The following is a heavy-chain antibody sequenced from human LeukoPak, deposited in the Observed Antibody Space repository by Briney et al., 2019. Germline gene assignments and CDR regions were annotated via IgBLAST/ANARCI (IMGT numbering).Heavy chain of an antibody. J-gene: IGHJ4*02. Sequence: SETLSLTCTVSGGSISSYYWSWIRQPPGKGLEWIGYIYYSGSTNYNPSLKSRVTISVDTSKNQFSLKLSSVTAADTAVYYCARGSYYDFDHWGQGTLVTVSS. V-gene: IGHV4-59*01. CDR2: IYYSGST. D-gene: IGHD3-10*01. CDR3: ARGSYYDFDH. CDR1: GGSISSYY.